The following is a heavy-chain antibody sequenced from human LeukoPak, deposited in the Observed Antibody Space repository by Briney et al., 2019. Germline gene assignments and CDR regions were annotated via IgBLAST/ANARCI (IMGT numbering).Heavy chain of an antibody. D-gene: IGHD3-3*01. CDR2: LYYSGST. V-gene: IGHV4-39*01. Sequence: PSETLSLTCTVCGGSISSSSYYWRWIRQPPGKGLERIGSLYYSGSTYYNPSLKSRVTIAVDTSKNQCSLKLSSVTAADTAVYYCASRKGVLRFLEWYSKQYYFDYWGQGTLVTVSS. CDR1: GGSISSSSYY. J-gene: IGHJ4*02. CDR3: ASRKGVLRFLEWYSKQYYFDY.